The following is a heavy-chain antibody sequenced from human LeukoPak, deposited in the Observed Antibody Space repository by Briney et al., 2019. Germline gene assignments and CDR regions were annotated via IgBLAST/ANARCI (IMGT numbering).Heavy chain of an antibody. J-gene: IGHJ3*02. CDR2: IYYSGST. D-gene: IGHD3-22*01. CDR1: GGSISSHY. V-gene: IGHV4-59*11. Sequence: PSETLSLTCTVSGGSISSHYWSWIRQPPGKGLEWIGYIYYSGSTNYNPSLKSRVTISVDTSKNQFSLKLSSVTAADTAVYYCVRVRHSSGYYRFGAFDIWGQGTMVTVSS. CDR3: VRVRHSSGYYRFGAFDI.